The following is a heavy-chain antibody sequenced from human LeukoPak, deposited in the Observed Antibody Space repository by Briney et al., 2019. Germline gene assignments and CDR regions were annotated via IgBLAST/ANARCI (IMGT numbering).Heavy chain of an antibody. CDR3: GRDAVVGSGSVDY. CDR1: GFTFSNHW. V-gene: IGHV3-74*01. J-gene: IGHJ4*02. CDR2: IRPDGRET. D-gene: IGHD3-10*01. Sequence: GGSLRLSCAASGFTFSNHWMHWGRQAPGKGLVWVSRIRPDGRETNHAGSVKGRFTISRDNAKNTLYLQMNSLGDEDTAVYFCGRDAVVGSGSVDYWGQGVLVSVSS.